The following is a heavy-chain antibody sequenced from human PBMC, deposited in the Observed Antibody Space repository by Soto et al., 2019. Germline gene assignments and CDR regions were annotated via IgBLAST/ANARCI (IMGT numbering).Heavy chain of an antibody. CDR3: ARAIGDQLLSKN. CDR2: MNPNSGNT. J-gene: IGHJ4*02. D-gene: IGHD2-2*01. V-gene: IGHV1-8*01. Sequence: GASVKVSCKASGYTFSNYDINWLRQATGQGLEWMGWMNPNSGNTGYAQKFQGRVTMTRDTSITTAYMELSSLISEDTAVYYCARAIGDQLLSKNGGQEPPVTVSS. CDR1: GYTFSNYD.